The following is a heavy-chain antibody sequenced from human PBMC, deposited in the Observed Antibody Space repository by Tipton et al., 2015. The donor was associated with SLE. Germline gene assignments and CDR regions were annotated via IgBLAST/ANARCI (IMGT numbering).Heavy chain of an antibody. Sequence: SLRLSCAASGFTFDDYAMHWVRQAPGKGLEWVSGISWNSGSIGYADSVKGRFTISRDNAKNSLYLQMNSLRAEDTAVYYCARFLSHWGQGTLVTVSS. CDR1: GFTFDDYA. D-gene: IGHD3-10*01. V-gene: IGHV3-9*01. CDR3: ARFLSH. J-gene: IGHJ4*02. CDR2: ISWNSGSI.